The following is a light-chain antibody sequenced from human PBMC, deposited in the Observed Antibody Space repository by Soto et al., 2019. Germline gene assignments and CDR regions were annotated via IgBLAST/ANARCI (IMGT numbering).Light chain of an antibody. J-gene: IGKJ1*01. CDR2: AAS. V-gene: IGKV1-27*01. Sequence: DIQMTQSPSSLSASVGDRVTITGRASPDINNFLAWYQHKPGKVPKLLIYAASTLQSGVPSRFSGSGSGTDFTLTISSLQPDDVATYYCQRYNNAPWTFGQGTKVEIK. CDR3: QRYNNAPWT. CDR1: PDINNF.